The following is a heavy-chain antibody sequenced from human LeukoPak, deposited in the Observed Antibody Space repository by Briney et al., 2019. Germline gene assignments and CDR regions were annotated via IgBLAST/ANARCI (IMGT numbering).Heavy chain of an antibody. V-gene: IGHV4-38-2*01. Sequence: PSETLSLTCAVSGYSISSGYYWGWIRQPPGKGLEWIGRIYHSGSTHYNLPLKSRVTISVDTSKNQFSLKLSSVTDADTAVYYCARRVEYSKAWDYWGQGTLVTVSS. CDR1: GYSISSGYY. D-gene: IGHD4-11*01. CDR3: ARRVEYSKAWDY. CDR2: IYHSGST. J-gene: IGHJ4*02.